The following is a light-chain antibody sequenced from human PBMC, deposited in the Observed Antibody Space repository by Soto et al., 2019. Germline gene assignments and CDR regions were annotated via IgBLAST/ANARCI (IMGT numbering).Light chain of an antibody. J-gene: IGKJ1*01. CDR2: GAS. V-gene: IGKV3-20*01. CDR3: QPYGSSPWT. Sequence: EIVLTQSPGTLSLSLGERATLSCRASQSVTSSFLAWYQQKPGQAPRLLIYGASSRATGIPDRFSGSGSGTDFTLPISRLEPEDFAVYYCQPYGSSPWTFGQGTKVEIK. CDR1: QSVTSSF.